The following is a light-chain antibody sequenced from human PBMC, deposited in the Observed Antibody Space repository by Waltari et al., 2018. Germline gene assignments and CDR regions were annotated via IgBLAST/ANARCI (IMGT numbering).Light chain of an antibody. J-gene: IGKJ1*01. Sequence: DIVLTQSPDSLPVSLGERATINCKSSQCILYSYNIKNYLAWYQQKPGQPPKALIYWASMRESGAPDRFSGSGSGTDFTLTISSLQAEDVAIYYCHQYYSSPLTFGQGTKVEIK. CDR2: WAS. CDR3: HQYYSSPLT. CDR1: QCILYSYNIKNY. V-gene: IGKV4-1*01.